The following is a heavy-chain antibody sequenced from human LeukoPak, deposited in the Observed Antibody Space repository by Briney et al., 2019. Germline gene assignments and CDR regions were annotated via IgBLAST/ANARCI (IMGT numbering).Heavy chain of an antibody. CDR3: ARVPPKDDILTGYSLWAFDI. J-gene: IGHJ3*02. Sequence: PSETLSLTCTVSGGSISSYYWSWIRQPPGKGLEWIGYIYYSGSTNYNPSLKSRVTISVDTSKNQFSLKLSSVTAADTAVYYCARVPPKDDILTGYSLWAFDIWGQGTMVTVSS. CDR2: IYYSGST. V-gene: IGHV4-59*12. D-gene: IGHD3-9*01. CDR1: GGSISSYY.